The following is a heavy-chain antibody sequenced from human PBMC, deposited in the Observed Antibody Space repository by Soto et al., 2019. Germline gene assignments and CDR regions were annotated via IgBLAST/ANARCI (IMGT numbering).Heavy chain of an antibody. V-gene: IGHV2-5*01. D-gene: IGHD2-2*01. CDR3: AHKSEAAMDHTRFDY. Sequence: GLDLEWLALIYWNDDKRYSPSLKSRLTITKDTSKNQVVLTMTNMDPVDTATYYCAHKSEAAMDHTRFDYWGQGTLVTVSS. CDR2: IYWNDDK. J-gene: IGHJ4*02.